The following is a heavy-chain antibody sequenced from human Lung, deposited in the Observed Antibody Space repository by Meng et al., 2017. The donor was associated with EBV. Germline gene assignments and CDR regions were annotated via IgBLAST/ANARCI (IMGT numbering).Heavy chain of an antibody. CDR3: ASFDHIPRRNYFDY. D-gene: IGHD2-21*01. Sequence: SGPGLGVPSRTLSLTWIVSGGSMSSGNYSWSWIRRPPGKGLEWIGYIHHSGSAYYNPSLKSRVSISVDTSKNQFSLNLNSMTAADTAVYYCASFDHIPRRNYFDYWGQGTLVTVSS. V-gene: IGHV4-30-4*01. CDR1: GGSMSSGNYS. CDR2: IHHSGSA. J-gene: IGHJ4*02.